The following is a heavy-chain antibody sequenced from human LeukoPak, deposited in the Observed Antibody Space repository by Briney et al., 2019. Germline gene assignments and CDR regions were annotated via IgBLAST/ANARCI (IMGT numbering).Heavy chain of an antibody. J-gene: IGHJ4*02. CDR1: GFIFNKYT. CDR3: ATSALAV. Sequence: GGSLRLSCAASGFIFNKYTMNWVRQAPGKGLEWLSYISDRHLTYYAASVKGRFTISRDNAKNSLSFQTSNLRAADAAVYCCATSALAVWGQGTVVTVSS. D-gene: IGHD2-15*01. CDR2: ISDRHLT. V-gene: IGHV3-48*01.